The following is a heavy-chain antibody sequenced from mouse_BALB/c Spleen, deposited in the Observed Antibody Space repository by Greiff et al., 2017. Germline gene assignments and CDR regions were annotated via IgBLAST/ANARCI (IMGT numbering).Heavy chain of an antibody. D-gene: IGHD1-1*01. CDR3: NAGGSISLDY. CDR1: GFNIKDYY. J-gene: IGHJ2*01. V-gene: IGHV14-4*02. Sequence: EVQLQQSGAELVRSGASVKLSCTASGFNIKDYYMHWVKQRPEQGLEWIGWIDPENGDTEYAPKFQGKATMTADTSSNTAYLQLSSLTSEDSAVYYCNAGGSISLDYWGQGTTLTVSS. CDR2: IDPENGDT.